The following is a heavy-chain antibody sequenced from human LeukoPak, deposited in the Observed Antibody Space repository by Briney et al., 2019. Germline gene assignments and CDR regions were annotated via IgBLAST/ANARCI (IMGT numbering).Heavy chain of an antibody. CDR1: GFIFTSSA. CDR2: IVVGSGNT. Sequence: SVKVSCKASGFIFTSSAMQWVRQASGQRLEWIGWIVVGSGNTNYAQKFQERVTITREMATSTAYMKLSSLRSCNTAVYYCAAVPCYYDSSGYYFYFDYRGEGTLVTASP. CDR3: AAVPCYYDSSGYYFYFDY. D-gene: IGHD3-22*01. J-gene: IGHJ4*02. V-gene: IGHV1-58*02.